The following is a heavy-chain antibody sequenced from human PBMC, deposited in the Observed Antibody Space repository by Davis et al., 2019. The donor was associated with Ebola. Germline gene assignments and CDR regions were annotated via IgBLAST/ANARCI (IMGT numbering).Heavy chain of an antibody. CDR1: GFTFSSYA. CDR3: AREDMVRGVIIFSGWFDP. Sequence: GGSLRLSCAASGFTFSSYAMSWVRQAPGKGLEWVSAISGSGGSTYYADSVKGRFTISRDNSKNTLYLQMNSLRAEDTAVYYCAREDMVRGVIIFSGWFDPWGQGTLVTVSS. D-gene: IGHD3-10*01. CDR2: ISGSGGST. J-gene: IGHJ5*02. V-gene: IGHV3-23*01.